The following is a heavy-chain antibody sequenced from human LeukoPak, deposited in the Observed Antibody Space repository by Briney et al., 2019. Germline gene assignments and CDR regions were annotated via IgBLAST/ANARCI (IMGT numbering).Heavy chain of an antibody. J-gene: IGHJ4*02. CDR1: GFPFSSYG. CDR2: IRYDGKTE. CDR3: AKDLNTVVMQSFDS. V-gene: IGHV3-30*02. D-gene: IGHD2-21*01. Sequence: GGSLRLSCTGSGFPFSSYGMHWVRQTPARGLDWVAFIRYDGKTEYYADSVKGRFTIAREDSHSTVHLHMKDLRPDDAAVYFCAKDLNTVVMQSFDSWGQGTLVSVSS.